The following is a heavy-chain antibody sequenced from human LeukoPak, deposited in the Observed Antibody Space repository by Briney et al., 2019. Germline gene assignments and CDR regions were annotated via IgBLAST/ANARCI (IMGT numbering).Heavy chain of an antibody. D-gene: IGHD3-22*01. CDR1: GGSISSGGYY. CDR3: ARDLSTDDSSGYYYVPFGY. V-gene: IGHV4-31*03. Sequence: PSGTLSLTCTVSGGSISSGGYYWSWIRQHPGKGLEWIGYVYYSGSTYYNPSLKSRVTISVDTSKNQFSLKLSSVTAADTAVYYCARDLSTDDSSGYYYVPFGYWGQGTLVTVSS. J-gene: IGHJ4*02. CDR2: VYYSGST.